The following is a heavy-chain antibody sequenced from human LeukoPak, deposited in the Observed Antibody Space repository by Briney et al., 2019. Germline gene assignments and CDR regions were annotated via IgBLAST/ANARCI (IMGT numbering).Heavy chain of an antibody. V-gene: IGHV4-59*01. Sequence: SETLSLTCTVSGGSISSYYWSWIRQPPGKGLEWIGYIYYSGSTNYNPSLKSRVTISVDTSKNQFSLKLSSVTAADPAVYYCARAVVGASLIDYWGQGTLVTVSS. D-gene: IGHD1-26*01. CDR2: IYYSGST. CDR3: ARAVVGASLIDY. CDR1: GGSISSYY. J-gene: IGHJ4*02.